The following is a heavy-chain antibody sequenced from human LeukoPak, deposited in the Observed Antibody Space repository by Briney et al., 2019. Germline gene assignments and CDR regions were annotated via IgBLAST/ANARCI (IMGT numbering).Heavy chain of an antibody. CDR3: ARQIDIINGFDP. D-gene: IGHD2-21*01. Sequence: PSETLSLTCTVSGGSISSDYWSWIRQPPGKGLEWIGYIYYIASTNYNPSLKSRVTISLDTSKNQFSLKLSSVTAADTAVYYCARQIDIINGFDPWGQGTLVTVPS. CDR1: GGSISSDY. V-gene: IGHV4-59*08. CDR2: IYYIAST. J-gene: IGHJ5*02.